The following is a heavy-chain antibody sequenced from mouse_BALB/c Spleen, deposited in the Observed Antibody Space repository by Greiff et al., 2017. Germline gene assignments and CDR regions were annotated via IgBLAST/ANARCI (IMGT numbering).Heavy chain of an antibody. J-gene: IGHJ2*01. V-gene: IGHV3-2*02. D-gene: IGHD1-1*01. CDR1: GYSITSDYA. Sequence: EVMLVESGPGLVKPSQSLSLTCTVTGYSITSDYAWNWIRQFPGNKLEWMGYISYSGSTSYNPSLKSRISITRDTSKNKFFLQLNSVTTEDTATYYCARLNYGSSPFDYWGQGTTLTVSS. CDR3: ARLNYGSSPFDY. CDR2: ISYSGST.